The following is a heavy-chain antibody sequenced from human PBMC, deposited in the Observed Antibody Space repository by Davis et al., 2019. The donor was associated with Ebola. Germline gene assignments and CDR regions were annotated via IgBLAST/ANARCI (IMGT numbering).Heavy chain of an antibody. J-gene: IGHJ6*04. D-gene: IGHD5-18*01. Sequence: HSQTLSLTCAISLLFLSSAGWNWIRQSPSRGLEWLGRTYYKSKWYNDYAVSVKSRITINPDTSKNQFSLQLNSVTPEDTALYYCARGWLRGGMDVWGEGTTVTVSS. CDR3: ARGWLRGGMDV. CDR2: TYYKSKWYN. CDR1: LLFLSSAG. V-gene: IGHV6-1*01.